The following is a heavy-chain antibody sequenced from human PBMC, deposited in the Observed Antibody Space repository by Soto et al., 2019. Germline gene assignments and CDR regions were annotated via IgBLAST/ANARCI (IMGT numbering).Heavy chain of an antibody. CDR3: AKAQYTAIAKTLDY. D-gene: IGHD2-2*02. V-gene: IGHV3-23*01. CDR1: GFTFSSYT. CDR2: ISESGAIT. J-gene: IGHJ4*02. Sequence: EVHLLESGGGLVQPGGSLRLSCVASGFTFSSYTMYWVRQVPGKGLEWVSDISESGAITHYADSVKGRFTISRDDPKRTPYLQLHTLRCNDTPVDYWAKAQYTAIAKTLDYWGQGTLVNVST.